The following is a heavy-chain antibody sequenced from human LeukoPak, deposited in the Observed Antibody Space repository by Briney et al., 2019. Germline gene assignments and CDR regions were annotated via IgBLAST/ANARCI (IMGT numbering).Heavy chain of an antibody. CDR1: GYTFTTYG. CDR2: ISAYNGNT. V-gene: IGHV1-18*01. J-gene: IGHJ3*02. CDR3: ARHRLPRIYYDSSGYYHGAFDI. Sequence: ASVKVSCKASGYTFTTYGISWVRQAPGQGLEWMGWISAYNGNTNYAQKFQGRVTMTTDTSTSTAYMELRSLTSDDTAVYYCARHRLPRIYYDSSGYYHGAFDIWGQGTMVTVSS. D-gene: IGHD3-22*01.